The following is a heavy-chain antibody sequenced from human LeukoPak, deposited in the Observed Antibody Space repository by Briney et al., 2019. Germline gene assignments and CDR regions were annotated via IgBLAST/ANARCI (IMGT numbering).Heavy chain of an antibody. J-gene: IGHJ4*02. CDR1: GGSFSSYY. V-gene: IGHV4-59*01. CDR2: IYYSGST. Sequence: SETLSLTCTVSGGSFSSYYLSWIRQPPGKGLERIGYIYYSGSTNYNPSLKSRVTISVDTSKNQFSLKLSSVTAADTAVYYCATTESGYDLFFDYWGQGTLVTVSS. CDR3: ATTESGYDLFFDY. D-gene: IGHD5-12*01.